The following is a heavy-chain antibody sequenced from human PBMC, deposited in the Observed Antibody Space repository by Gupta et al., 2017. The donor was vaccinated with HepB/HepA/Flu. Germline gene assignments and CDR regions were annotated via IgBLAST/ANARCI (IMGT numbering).Heavy chain of an antibody. CDR3: ARVREYSSSWYLDAFDI. CDR2: IIPIFGTA. V-gene: IGHV1-69*01. D-gene: IGHD6-13*01. Sequence: QVQLVQSGAEVKKPGSSVKVSCQASGGTFSSYAISWVRQAPGQGLEWMGGIIPIFGTANYAQKFQGRVTITADESTSTAYMELSSLRSEDTAVYYCARVREYSSSWYLDAFDIWGQGTMVTVSS. CDR1: GGTFSSYA. J-gene: IGHJ3*02.